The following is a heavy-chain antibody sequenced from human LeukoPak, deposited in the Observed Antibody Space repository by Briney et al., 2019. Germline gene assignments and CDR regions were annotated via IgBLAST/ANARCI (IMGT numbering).Heavy chain of an antibody. Sequence: GGSLRLSCAASGLTFSSYAMSWVRQAPGKGLEWVSAISGSGGSTYYADSVKGRFTISRDHSKNTLYLQMNSLRAEDTAVYYCAKPGGWYGNACAFDIWGQGTMVTVSS. J-gene: IGHJ3*02. CDR3: AKPGGWYGNACAFDI. CDR1: GLTFSSYA. CDR2: ISGSGGST. D-gene: IGHD6-19*01. V-gene: IGHV3-23*01.